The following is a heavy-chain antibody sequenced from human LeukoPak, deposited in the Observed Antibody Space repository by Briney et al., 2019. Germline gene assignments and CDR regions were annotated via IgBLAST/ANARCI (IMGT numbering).Heavy chain of an antibody. CDR1: GGSISSSSYY. J-gene: IGHJ4*02. CDR3: ATHPFDILTGYDY. CDR2: IYYSGST. V-gene: IGHV4-39*01. D-gene: IGHD3-9*01. Sequence: SETLSLTCTVSGGSISSSSYYWGWIRQPPGKGLEWIGSIYYSGSTYYNPSLKSRVTISVDTSKNPFSLKLSSVTAADTAVYYCATHPFDILTGYDYWGQGTLVTVSS.